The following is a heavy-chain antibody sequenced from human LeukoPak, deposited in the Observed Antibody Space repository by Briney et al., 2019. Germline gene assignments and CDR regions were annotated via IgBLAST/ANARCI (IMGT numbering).Heavy chain of an antibody. V-gene: IGHV3-21*01. CDR1: GFTFSSYA. D-gene: IGHD5-18*01. Sequence: GGSLRLSCAASGFTFSSYAMSWVRQAPGKGLEWVSSISSSSSYIYYADSVKGRFTISRNNAKNSLYLQMDSLRAEDTAVYYCARSSGGTAMVQTWGQGTLVTVSS. CDR3: ARSSGGTAMVQT. CDR2: ISSSSSYI. J-gene: IGHJ5*02.